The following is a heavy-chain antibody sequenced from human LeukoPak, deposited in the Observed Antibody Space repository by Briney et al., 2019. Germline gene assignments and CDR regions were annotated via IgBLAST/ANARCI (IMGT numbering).Heavy chain of an antibody. D-gene: IGHD3-10*01. J-gene: IGHJ5*02. V-gene: IGHV3-23*01. Sequence: GRSLRLSCAASGFTFSSYAMSWVRQAPGKGLEWVSAISDSGGSAYYADSVKGRFTISRDNSKNTLYLQMNSLRAEDTAVYYCASMVRGVIRSWFDPWGQGTLVTVSS. CDR1: GFTFSSYA. CDR3: ASMVRGVIRSWFDP. CDR2: ISDSGGSA.